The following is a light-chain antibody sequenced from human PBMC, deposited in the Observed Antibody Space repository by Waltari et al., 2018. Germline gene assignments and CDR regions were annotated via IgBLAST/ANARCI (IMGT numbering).Light chain of an antibody. V-gene: IGKV3-20*01. CDR3: QQYGSSPWT. J-gene: IGKJ1*01. CDR2: GAS. CDR1: QSVSSSY. Sequence: EIVLTQSPGTLSLSPGERATLSCRASQSVSSSYLAWYQRKPGQAPRVLIHGASNRATGIPDRFSGSGYGTDFTLTISRLEPEDFAVYYCQQYGSSPWTFGQGTKVEIK.